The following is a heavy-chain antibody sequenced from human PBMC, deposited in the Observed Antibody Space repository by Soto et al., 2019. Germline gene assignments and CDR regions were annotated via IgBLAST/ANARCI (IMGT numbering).Heavy chain of an antibody. J-gene: IGHJ4*02. CDR2: IKQDGSEK. CDR3: ARDPDFWSGYLDY. CDR1: GFTFGSYW. V-gene: IGHV3-7*01. Sequence: PGGSLRLSCAASGFTFGSYWVSWVRQAPGKGLEWVANIKQDGSEKYYVDSVKGRFTISRDNAKNSLYLQMNSLRAEDTAVYYCARDPDFWSGYLDYWGQGT. D-gene: IGHD3-3*01.